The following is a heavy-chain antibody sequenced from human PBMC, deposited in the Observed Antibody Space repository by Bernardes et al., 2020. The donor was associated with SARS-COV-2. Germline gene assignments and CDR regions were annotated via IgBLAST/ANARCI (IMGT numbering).Heavy chain of an antibody. CDR2: IIPIFGTT. CDR3: ARGRDIVVEPSDSDASDV. V-gene: IGHV1-69*13. Sequence: SVKVSCKASGGTINMFVMSWVRQAPGRRLEWKGGIIPIFGTTHYAQKFQGRVTITADESTSTAYLELRSLRSEDTAIYFCARGRDIVVEPSDSDASDVWGQGTMVTVST. CDR1: GGTINMFV. D-gene: IGHD2-2*01. J-gene: IGHJ3*01.